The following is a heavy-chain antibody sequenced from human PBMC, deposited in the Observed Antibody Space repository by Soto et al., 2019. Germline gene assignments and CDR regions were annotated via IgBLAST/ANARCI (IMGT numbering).Heavy chain of an antibody. D-gene: IGHD3-10*01. CDR3: AKVLLWFGALTTNYYMDV. J-gene: IGHJ6*03. CDR1: GFTFSVYA. V-gene: IGHV3-23*01. Sequence: GGSLRLSCAASGFTFSVYAMTWVRQAPGKGLEWVSGISGSGTSTYYADSVKGRFTISRDNSKNTLYLQMNSLRAEDTAIYYCAKVLLWFGALTTNYYMDVWGKGTTVTVSS. CDR2: ISGSGTST.